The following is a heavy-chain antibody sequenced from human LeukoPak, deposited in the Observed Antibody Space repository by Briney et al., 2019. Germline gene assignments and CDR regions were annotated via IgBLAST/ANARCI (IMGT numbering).Heavy chain of an antibody. J-gene: IGHJ4*02. Sequence: GGSLRLSCAASGFSFSTYGMHWVRQAPGKGLEWVAFIRYDGSNKGDDGSNKYYADSVKGRFTISRDNAKNTLYLQMNSLRAEDTAVYYCASIQNYYDSSGYLAAENWGQGTLVTVSS. V-gene: IGHV3-30*02. D-gene: IGHD3-22*01. CDR3: ASIQNYYDSSGYLAAEN. CDR1: GFSFSTYG. CDR2: IRYDGSNKGDDGSNK.